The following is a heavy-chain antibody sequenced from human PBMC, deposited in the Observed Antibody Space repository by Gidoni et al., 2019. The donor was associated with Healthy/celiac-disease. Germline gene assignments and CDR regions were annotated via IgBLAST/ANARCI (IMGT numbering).Heavy chain of an antibody. Sequence: QITLKESGPTLVKPTQTLTLTCTFSGFSLSTSGVGVGWIRQPPGKALEWLALIYWNDDKRYSPSLKSRLTITKDTSKNQVVLTMTNMDPVDTATYYCAHRVQVRGYDSSYFQPPSHFDYWGQGTLVTVSS. V-gene: IGHV2-5*01. CDR3: AHRVQVRGYDSSYFQPPSHFDY. CDR2: IYWNDDK. D-gene: IGHD3-22*01. J-gene: IGHJ4*02. CDR1: GFSLSTSGVG.